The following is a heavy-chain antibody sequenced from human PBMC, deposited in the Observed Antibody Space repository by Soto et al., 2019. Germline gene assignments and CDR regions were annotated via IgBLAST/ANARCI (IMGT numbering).Heavy chain of an antibody. Sequence: QVQLVQSGAEVKKPGASVKVSCKASGYTFTGYYMHWVRQAPGQGLEWMGWINPNSGGTNYAQKFQGWVTMTRDTSISTSYMELSRLRSDDTAVYYCARDVSTSGYEPSHCHGMDVWGQGTTVTVSS. D-gene: IGHD2-2*01. CDR3: ARDVSTSGYEPSHCHGMDV. V-gene: IGHV1-2*04. J-gene: IGHJ6*02. CDR1: GYTFTGYY. CDR2: INPNSGGT.